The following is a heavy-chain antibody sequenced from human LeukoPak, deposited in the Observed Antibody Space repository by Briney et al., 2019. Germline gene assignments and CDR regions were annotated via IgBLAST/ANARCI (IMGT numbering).Heavy chain of an antibody. CDR2: ISCACHYT. CDR1: GFTLSDYY. J-gene: IGHJ5*02. Sequence: GGSLRLSCAASGFTLSDYYMSWIRQAPGKGLEGVSYISCACHYTNFADSVKGRFHISRDNPKNSLYLQVNSLIAEDTAVYYCARARYCSGGSCPEVWFDPWGHGTLVTVSS. D-gene: IGHD2-15*01. V-gene: IGHV3-11*06. CDR3: ARARYCSGGSCPEVWFDP.